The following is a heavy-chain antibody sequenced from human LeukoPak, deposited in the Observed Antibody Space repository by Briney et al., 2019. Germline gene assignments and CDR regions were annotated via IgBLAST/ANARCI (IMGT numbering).Heavy chain of an antibody. J-gene: IGHJ4*02. CDR3: ARGDSSSWYSNY. Sequence: SGTLSLTCTVSGGSISSGGYYWSWIRQHPGKGLEWIGYIYYSGSTYYNPSLKSRVTISVDTSKNQFSLKLSSVTAADTAVYYCARGDSSSWYSNYWGQGTLVTVSS. CDR2: IYYSGST. CDR1: GGSISSGGYY. V-gene: IGHV4-31*03. D-gene: IGHD6-13*01.